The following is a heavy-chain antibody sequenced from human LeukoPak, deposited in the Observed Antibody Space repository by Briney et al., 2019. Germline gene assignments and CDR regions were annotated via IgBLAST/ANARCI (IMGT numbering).Heavy chain of an antibody. V-gene: IGHV4-39*07. D-gene: IGHD2-2*01. CDR3: ARLGYCSSTSCYRGRASHFDY. Sequence: SETLSLTYTVSGGSINSNLDYWGWLRQPPGKGLDWIGSLYYSGTTYYNPSLKSRVTISVDTSKNQFSLKLSSVTAADTAVYYCARLGYCSSTSCYRGRASHFDYWGQGTLVTVSS. CDR2: LYYSGTT. CDR1: GGSINSNLDY. J-gene: IGHJ4*02.